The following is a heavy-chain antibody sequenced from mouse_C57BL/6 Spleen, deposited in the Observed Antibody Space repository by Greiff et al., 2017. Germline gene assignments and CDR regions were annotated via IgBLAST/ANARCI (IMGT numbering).Heavy chain of an antibody. CDR3: ARAAYRDD. V-gene: IGHV1-69*01. CDR1: GYTFTSYW. J-gene: IGHJ4*01. CDR2: IDPSDSYT. D-gene: IGHD2-10*01. Sequence: VQLQQPGAELVMPGASVKLSCKASGYTFTSYWMHWVKQRPGHGLEWIGEIDPSDSYTNYNQKFKGKTILTVDQSSSTAYMQLSGLTSEDSAVYYCARAAYRDDWGQGTSVTVSS.